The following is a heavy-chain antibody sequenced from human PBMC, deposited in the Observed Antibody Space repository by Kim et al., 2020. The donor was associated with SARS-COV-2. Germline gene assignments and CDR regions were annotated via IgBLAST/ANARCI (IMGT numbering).Heavy chain of an antibody. CDR2: ISAYNGNT. Sequence: ASVKVSCKASGYTFTTYGISWVRQAPGQGLEWMGWISAYNGNTNYAQKLQGRVTMTTDTSTSTAYMELRSLRSDDTAVYYCARQVCGGDWYSCEYYYGMDGWGQGSTVTVSS. CDR1: GYTFTTYG. CDR3: ARQVCGGDWYSCEYYYGMDG. D-gene: IGHD2-21*02. V-gene: IGHV1-18*04. J-gene: IGHJ6*02.